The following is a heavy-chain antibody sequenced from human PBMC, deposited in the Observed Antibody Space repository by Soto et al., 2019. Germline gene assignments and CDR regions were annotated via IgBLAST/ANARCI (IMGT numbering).Heavy chain of an antibody. CDR1: GYTFTGYY. J-gene: IGHJ6*02. CDR3: ARERYQVISYGMDV. V-gene: IGHV1-2*02. CDR2: INPQTGGT. Sequence: ASVKVSCKASGYTFTGYYIHWVREAPGQGLEWMGWINPQTGGTSYAQKFQGRVPLSRDTSINTAYLEVSRLRFDDAAVYFCARERYQVISYGMDVWGQGTTVTVSS. D-gene: IGHD2-2*01.